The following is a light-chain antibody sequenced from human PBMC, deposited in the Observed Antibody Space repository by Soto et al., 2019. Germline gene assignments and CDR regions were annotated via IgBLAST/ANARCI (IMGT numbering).Light chain of an antibody. CDR3: SSYTSSSTVV. Sequence: QSALTQPASVSGSPGQSITISCTGTSSDVGRYNYVSWCQQHPGKAHKLIIYDVSNRPSGVSNRFSGSKSGNTASLTISGLQAEDEADYYCSSYTSSSTVVFGGGTKLTVL. CDR2: DVS. CDR1: SSDVGRYNY. V-gene: IGLV2-14*01. J-gene: IGLJ2*01.